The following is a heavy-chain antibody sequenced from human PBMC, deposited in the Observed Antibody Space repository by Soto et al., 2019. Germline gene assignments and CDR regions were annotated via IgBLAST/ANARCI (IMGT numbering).Heavy chain of an antibody. CDR1: GFTFSSYS. V-gene: IGHV3-21*04. D-gene: IGHD2-21*02. Sequence: GSLRLSCAVSGFTFSSYSMNWVRQAPGKGLEWVSSISSGNSYIYYADSVRGRLTVTADTSTTTVYMDLSSLTSEDSAVYWCARELYSCGGDCPYYMDYWGQGTLVTVSS. CDR2: ISSGNSYI. J-gene: IGHJ4*02. CDR3: ARELYSCGGDCPYYMDY.